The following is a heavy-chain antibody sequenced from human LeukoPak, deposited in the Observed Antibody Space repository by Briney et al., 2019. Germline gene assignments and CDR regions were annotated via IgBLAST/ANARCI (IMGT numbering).Heavy chain of an antibody. J-gene: IGHJ3*02. CDR2: ISSSSSTI. D-gene: IGHD1-1*01. Sequence: GGSLRLSCAASGFTFSSYRMNWVRQAPGKGLEWVSYISSSSSTIYYADSVKGRFTISRDNAKNSLYLQMNSLRAEDTAVYYCARGVQLERLGAFDIWGQGTMVTVSS. CDR1: GFTFSSYR. V-gene: IGHV3-48*01. CDR3: ARGVQLERLGAFDI.